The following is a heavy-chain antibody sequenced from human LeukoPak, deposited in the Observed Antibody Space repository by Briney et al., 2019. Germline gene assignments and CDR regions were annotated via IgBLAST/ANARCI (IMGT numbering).Heavy chain of an antibody. CDR3: AKDRYYGSGTSLDY. Sequence: GGSLRLSCAAYGFTFSSYGMHWVRQAPGKGLEWVPFIRYDGSNKYYADSVKGRFTISRDNSKNTLYLQMNSLRAEDTAVYYCAKDRYYGSGTSLDYWGQGTLVTVSS. V-gene: IGHV3-30*02. CDR1: GFTFSSYG. CDR2: IRYDGSNK. D-gene: IGHD3-10*01. J-gene: IGHJ4*02.